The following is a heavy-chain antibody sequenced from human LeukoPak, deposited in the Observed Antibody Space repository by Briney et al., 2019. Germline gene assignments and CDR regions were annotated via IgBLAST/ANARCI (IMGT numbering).Heavy chain of an antibody. CDR2: INPNSGGT. Sequence: ASVKVSCKASGYTFTGYYMHWVRQAPGQGLEWMGWINPNSGGTNYAQKFQGRVTMTRDTSISTAYMELSRLRSDDTAVYYCARVRSSDLTNWFDPWGQGTLVTVSS. D-gene: IGHD6-19*01. CDR3: ARVRSSDLTNWFDP. V-gene: IGHV1-2*02. J-gene: IGHJ5*02. CDR1: GYTFTGYY.